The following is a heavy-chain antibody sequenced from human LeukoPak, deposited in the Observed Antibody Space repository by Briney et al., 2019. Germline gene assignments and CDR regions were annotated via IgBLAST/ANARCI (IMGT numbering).Heavy chain of an antibody. CDR2: ISAYNGNT. D-gene: IGHD3-22*01. CDR1: GYTFTSYG. V-gene: IGHV1-18*01. Sequence: ASVKVSCKASGYTFTSYGIIWVRQAPGQGLEWMGWISAYNGNTNYAQKLQGRVTMTTDTSTSTAYMELRSLRSDDTAVYYCARQPLHYYDSSGYYSHFDYWGQGTLVTVSS. CDR3: ARQPLHYYDSSGYYSHFDY. J-gene: IGHJ4*02.